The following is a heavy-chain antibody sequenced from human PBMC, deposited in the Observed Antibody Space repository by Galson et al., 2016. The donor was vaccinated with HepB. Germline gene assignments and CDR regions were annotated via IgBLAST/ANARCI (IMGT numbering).Heavy chain of an antibody. CDR3: ARMKNYYYGMDV. Sequence: PALVKPTQTLTLTCTFSGFTLSTSGMCVSWIRQPPGKALEWLALIDWDEDKYYSTSLKTRLTISKDTSKNQVVLTMTNMDPVDTATYYCARMKNYYYGMDVWGQGTTVTVSS. J-gene: IGHJ6*02. V-gene: IGHV2-70*01. CDR1: GFTLSTSGMC. CDR2: IDWDEDK.